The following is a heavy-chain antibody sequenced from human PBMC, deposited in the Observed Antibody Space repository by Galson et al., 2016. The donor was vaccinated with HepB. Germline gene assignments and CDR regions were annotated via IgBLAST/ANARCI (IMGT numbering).Heavy chain of an antibody. V-gene: IGHV3-7*01. CDR2: IKQDGSEK. J-gene: IGHJ6*03. Sequence: SLRLSCAASGSTFSNYWMSWVRQAPGKGLEWVANIKQDGSEKYYVDSVKGRFTISRDNAQNSVFLQMHGLRDEDTAVYYCARVPDLWFGKYNYDYHYYMDVWGKGTTVAVSS. CDR1: GSTFSNYW. D-gene: IGHD3-10*01. CDR3: ARVPDLWFGKYNYDYHYYMDV.